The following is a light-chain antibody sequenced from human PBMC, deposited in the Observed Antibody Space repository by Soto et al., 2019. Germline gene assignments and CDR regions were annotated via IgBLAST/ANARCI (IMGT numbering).Light chain of an antibody. CDR1: QSVSSN. V-gene: IGKV3-15*01. J-gene: IGKJ1*01. CDR2: GAS. Sequence: EIVGTQSPATLSVSPGERATLSCRASQSVSSNLGWYQQKPGQAPRLLIYGASTRATGIPARFSGSAAGTDFTLTISSLQYEDFAVYYYQQYNNWPTFGQGTKVDI. CDR3: QQYNNWPT.